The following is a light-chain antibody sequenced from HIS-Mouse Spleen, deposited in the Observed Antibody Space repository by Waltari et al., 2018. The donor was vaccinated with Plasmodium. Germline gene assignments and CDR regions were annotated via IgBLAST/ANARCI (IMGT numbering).Light chain of an antibody. CDR1: SSDVGGYNY. V-gene: IGLV2-11*01. CDR2: DVS. CDR3: CSYAGSYTLV. Sequence: QSALTQPRSVSGSPGPSVTISCTGTSSDVGGYNYFSWYQQPPGKAPKLMIYDVSKRPSGVPDRFSGSKSGNTASLTISGLQAEDEADYYCCSYAGSYTLVFGGGTKLTVL. J-gene: IGLJ2*01.